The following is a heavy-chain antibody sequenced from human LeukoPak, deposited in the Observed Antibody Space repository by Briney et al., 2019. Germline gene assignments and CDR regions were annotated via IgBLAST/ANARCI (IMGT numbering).Heavy chain of an antibody. CDR1: GASINTSY. Sequence: PSETLSLTCTVSGASINTSYLSWIRQPAGRGLEWIGRIYNSGITNYNPSLKSRVTMSVDTSKSQFSLKLSSVTAADTAVYYCAKEGAAPGPDFDYWGQGILVTVSS. CDR3: AKEGAAPGPDFDY. D-gene: IGHD6-13*01. V-gene: IGHV4-4*07. J-gene: IGHJ4*02. CDR2: IYNSGIT.